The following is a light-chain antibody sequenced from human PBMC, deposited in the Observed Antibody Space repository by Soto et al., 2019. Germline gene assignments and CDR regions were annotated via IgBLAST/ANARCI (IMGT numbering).Light chain of an antibody. Sequence: QSVLAQPASVSGSPGQSITISCTGTSSDIGPYNFVSWYQQHPGKVPKLIIFEVIYRPSGVSNRFSGSKSGNTASLTISDLQADDEADYYCSSYTSLKTRVFGGGTKVTVL. CDR3: SSYTSLKTRV. J-gene: IGLJ3*02. CDR2: EVI. CDR1: SSDIGPYNF. V-gene: IGLV2-14*01.